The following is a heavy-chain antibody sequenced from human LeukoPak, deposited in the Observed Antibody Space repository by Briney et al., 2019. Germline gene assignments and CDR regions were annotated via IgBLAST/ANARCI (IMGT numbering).Heavy chain of an antibody. CDR2: INPNSGGT. V-gene: IGHV1-2*02. Sequence: ASVKVSCKASGYTFTGYYMHWVRQAPGQGVEWMGWINPNSGGTNYAQKFQGRVTMTRDTSISTAYMELSRLRSDDTAVYYCARAMVRGVNADYWGQGTLVTVSS. CDR1: GYTFTGYY. J-gene: IGHJ4*02. CDR3: ARAMVRGVNADY. D-gene: IGHD3-10*01.